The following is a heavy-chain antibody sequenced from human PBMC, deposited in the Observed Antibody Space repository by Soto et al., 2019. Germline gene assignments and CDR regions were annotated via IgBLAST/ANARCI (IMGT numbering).Heavy chain of an antibody. CDR3: AREMGACSDSSCYPGPYDS. CDR2: ITSKSTTI. Sequence: SLILSCAASGFTFTSYSMNWVRQAPGQGLEWISYITSKSTTIKYADSVKGRFTVSRDNAKNSLYLQLNSLRDEDTAVYYCAREMGACSDSSCYPGPYDSWGQGTLVTVSS. J-gene: IGHJ5*02. V-gene: IGHV3-48*02. CDR1: GFTFTSYS. D-gene: IGHD3-16*01.